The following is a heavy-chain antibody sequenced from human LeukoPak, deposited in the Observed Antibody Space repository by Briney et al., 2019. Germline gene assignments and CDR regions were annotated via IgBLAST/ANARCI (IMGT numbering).Heavy chain of an antibody. Sequence: PGGSLRLSCSASGFTFSSRWMSWVRQAPGKGLEWVANIKEDGSQKYYADSVKGRFTISRDNAKNSLYLQLNSLRAEDTAMYYCARDRGYLQLDYWGQGTLVTASS. CDR2: IKEDGSQK. V-gene: IGHV3-7*03. J-gene: IGHJ4*02. CDR3: ARDRGYLQLDY. CDR1: GFTFSSRW. D-gene: IGHD3-10*01.